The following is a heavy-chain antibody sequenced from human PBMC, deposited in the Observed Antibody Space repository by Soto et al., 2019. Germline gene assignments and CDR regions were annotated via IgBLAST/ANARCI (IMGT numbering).Heavy chain of an antibody. CDR3: ASANLDHYHSSRYYLY. D-gene: IGHD3-22*01. Sequence: ASVKVSCKVSGYSFTGFSIHWVRQAPGQGLEWMGRFNPNDAETNYAQKFQGRVTMSEDTSTTTAYMELSSLRSEDTAIYYCASANLDHYHSSRYYLYWGQGXLVTVYS. CDR2: FNPNDAET. CDR1: GYSFTGFS. V-gene: IGHV1-24*01. J-gene: IGHJ4*02.